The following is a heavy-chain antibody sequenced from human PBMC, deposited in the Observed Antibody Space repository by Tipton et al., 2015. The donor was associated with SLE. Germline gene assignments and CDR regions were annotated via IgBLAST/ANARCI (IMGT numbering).Heavy chain of an antibody. V-gene: IGHV4-59*01. CDR1: GGSISSNY. Sequence: GLVKPSETLSLTCTVSGGSISSNYWSWIRQPPGKGLEWIGYIYNSGRTNYNPFLKSRVTISVDTSKNQFSLKLSSVTAADTAVYYCATSGRGYSIAYDYWGQGTLVTVSS. CDR3: ATSGRGYSIAYDY. J-gene: IGHJ4*02. CDR2: IYNSGRT. D-gene: IGHD5-18*01.